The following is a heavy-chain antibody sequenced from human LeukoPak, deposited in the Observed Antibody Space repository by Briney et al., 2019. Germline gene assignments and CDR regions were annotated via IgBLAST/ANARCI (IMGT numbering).Heavy chain of an antibody. CDR2: IIDNGGST. J-gene: IGHJ4*02. V-gene: IGHV3-23*02. Sequence: GGSLRLSCAASGFSFTSDSMCGGRPEPRGRLEWGSAIIDNGGSTYYEASLKRRVTISADKAKNPLSLHMNTVRAADTAVYYGARVGQRAGDYWGQGTLVTVSS. CDR1: GFSFTSDS. CDR3: ARVGQRAGDY.